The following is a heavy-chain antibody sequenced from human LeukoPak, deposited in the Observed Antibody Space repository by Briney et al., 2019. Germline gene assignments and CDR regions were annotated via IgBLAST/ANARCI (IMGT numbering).Heavy chain of an antibody. Sequence: GESLKISWKGSGYSFTSYWNGWVRQMPGKGLEWMGINYPSDSDTRYSPSFQGQVTISADKSISTAYLQWSSLKDSDTAMYSCARRLHDYSNFDYWGQGTLVTVSS. CDR2: NYPSDSDT. D-gene: IGHD4-11*01. J-gene: IGHJ4*02. CDR1: GYSFTSYW. V-gene: IGHV5-51*01. CDR3: ARRLHDYSNFDY.